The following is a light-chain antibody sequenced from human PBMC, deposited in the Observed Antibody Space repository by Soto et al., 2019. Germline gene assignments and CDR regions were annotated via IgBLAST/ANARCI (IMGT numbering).Light chain of an antibody. CDR2: AAS. CDR3: QQPNSTPHT. V-gene: IGKV1-39*01. J-gene: IGKJ2*01. Sequence: DIQMTQSPSSLSASVGDRVTISCRASQSIRNYVSWYQQKPGTAPKLLIRAASTLQSGVPSRFSGSGSGTDFPPTISSLQIEDLATYFCQQPNSTPHTFGQGTNVEI. CDR1: QSIRNY.